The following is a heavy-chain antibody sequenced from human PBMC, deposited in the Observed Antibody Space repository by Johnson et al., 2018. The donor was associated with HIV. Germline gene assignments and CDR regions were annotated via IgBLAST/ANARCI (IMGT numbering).Heavy chain of an antibody. Sequence: VQLVESGGGLIQPGGSLRLSCAASGFTVSSNYMTWVRQAPGKGLEWVSAISGSGGSTYYADSVKGRFTISRDNSKNTLYLQMNSLRAEDTAVYYCAKEFKGVSGSYRAFDAFDIWGQGTMVTVSS. CDR3: AKEFKGVSGSYRAFDAFDI. CDR1: GFTVSSNY. V-gene: IGHV3-23*04. J-gene: IGHJ3*02. CDR2: ISGSGGST. D-gene: IGHD1-26*01.